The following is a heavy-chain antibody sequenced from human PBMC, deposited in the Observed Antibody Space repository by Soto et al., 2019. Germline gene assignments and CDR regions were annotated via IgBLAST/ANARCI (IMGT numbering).Heavy chain of an antibody. D-gene: IGHD6-19*01. CDR3: AGGQTYSSGWYEFDP. CDR2: MNPNSGNT. J-gene: IGHJ5*02. CDR1: GYTFTSYD. Sequence: QVQLVQSGAEVKKPGASVKVSCKASGYTFTSYDINWVRQATGQGLEWMGWMNPNSGNTGNAQKFQGRVTKTRNNSISTDYKEMSGLRSEDTAVYYCAGGQTYSSGWYEFDPWGQGTLVTVSS. V-gene: IGHV1-8*01.